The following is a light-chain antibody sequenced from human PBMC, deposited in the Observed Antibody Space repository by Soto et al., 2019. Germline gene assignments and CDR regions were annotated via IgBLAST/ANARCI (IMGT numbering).Light chain of an antibody. CDR1: QSVSSF. V-gene: IGKV3-11*01. Sequence: EIVLTQSPATLSLSPGERATLSCRASQSVSSFLAWYQQKPGQPPRLLIYDASNRATGIPGRFSGSGSGTDFTLTIRRLEPEDFAAYYCPQRGNWPPTFGPGTKVDI. CDR2: DAS. J-gene: IGKJ3*01. CDR3: PQRGNWPPT.